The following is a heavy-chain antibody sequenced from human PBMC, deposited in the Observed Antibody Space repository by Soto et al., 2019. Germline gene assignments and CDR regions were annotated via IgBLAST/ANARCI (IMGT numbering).Heavy chain of an antibody. J-gene: IGHJ4*02. CDR3: AKESSPPYCGGGSCYLGGWGY. Sequence: QVQLVESGGDVVQPGGSLRLSCAGSGFTFTNYGMHWVRQAPGKGLEWVALTSYDGRNKYYADSVKGRFTISIDNSKNTLNIQMNSLRAEDTAVYYCAKESSPPYCGGGSCYLGGWGYWGQGTLVTVSS. V-gene: IGHV3-30*18. CDR2: TSYDGRNK. D-gene: IGHD2-15*01. CDR1: GFTFTNYG.